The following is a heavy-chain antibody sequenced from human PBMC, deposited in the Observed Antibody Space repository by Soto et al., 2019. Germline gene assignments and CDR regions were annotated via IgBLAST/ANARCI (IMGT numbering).Heavy chain of an antibody. Sequence: GGSLRLSCAASGFTFSSYSMNWVRQAPGKGLKWVSYISSSSSTIYYADSVKGRFTISRDNAKNSLYLQMNSLRAEDTAVYYFARADSGCAHGYYYYGMDVWGQGTTVTVAS. J-gene: IGHJ6*02. CDR2: ISSSSSTI. CDR1: GFTFSSYS. V-gene: IGHV3-48*01. D-gene: IGHD5-12*01. CDR3: ARADSGCAHGYYYYGMDV.